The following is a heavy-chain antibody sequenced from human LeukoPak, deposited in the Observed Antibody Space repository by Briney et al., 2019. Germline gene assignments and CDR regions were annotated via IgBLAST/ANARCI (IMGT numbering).Heavy chain of an antibody. V-gene: IGHV3-48*04. Sequence: GGSLRLSCAASGFTFSSYSMNWVRQAPGKGLEWVSYISSSSSTIYYADSVKGRFTISRDNAKNSLYLQMNSLRAEDTAVYYCASALELLWFGESPFDYWGQGTLVTVSS. J-gene: IGHJ4*02. CDR3: ASALELLWFGESPFDY. CDR2: ISSSSSTI. CDR1: GFTFSSYS. D-gene: IGHD3-10*01.